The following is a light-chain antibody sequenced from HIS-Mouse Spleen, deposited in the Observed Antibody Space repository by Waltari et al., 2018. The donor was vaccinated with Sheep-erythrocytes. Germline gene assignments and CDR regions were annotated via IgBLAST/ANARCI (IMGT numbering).Light chain of an antibody. Sequence: DIQMTPSPSTLSPSVGDRVTITCRASQSISSWLAWYQQKPGKAPKLLIYKASSLESGVPSRFSGSGSGTEFTLTISSLQPDDFATYYCQQYNSYPLTFGGGTKVEIK. J-gene: IGKJ4*01. CDR2: KAS. CDR1: QSISSW. CDR3: QQYNSYPLT. V-gene: IGKV1-5*03.